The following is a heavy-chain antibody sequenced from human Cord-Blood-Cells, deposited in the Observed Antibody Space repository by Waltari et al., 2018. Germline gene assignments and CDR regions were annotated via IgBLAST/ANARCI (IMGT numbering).Heavy chain of an antibody. D-gene: IGHD2-15*01. J-gene: IGHJ2*01. CDR3: TTDLRKDLPYL. Sequence: EVQLVESGGGLIQPGGCLRLSCAASGFTVSSNYMTWVRQAPGKGLEWVSVIYSGGSTYYADSVKGRFTISRDNSKNTLYLQMNSLRAEDTAVYYCTTDLRKDLPYLWGRGTLVTVSS. CDR1: GFTVSSNY. V-gene: IGHV3-53*01. CDR2: IYSGGST.